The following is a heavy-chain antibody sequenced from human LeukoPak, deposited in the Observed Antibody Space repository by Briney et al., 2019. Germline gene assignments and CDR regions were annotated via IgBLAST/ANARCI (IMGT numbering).Heavy chain of an antibody. CDR1: GGSMNSNSYY. CDR2: FYYTGST. CDR3: ARGYTAGWIPYDY. D-gene: IGHD5-18*01. V-gene: IGHV4-39*01. J-gene: IGHJ4*02. Sequence: SETLSLTCTVSGGSMNSNSYYWGWIRQPPGEGLEWIGSFYYTGSTYYNPSLKSRVTTSADTSKNQFSLKLSSVAAADTAVYYCARGYTAGWIPYDYWGQGTLVTVSS.